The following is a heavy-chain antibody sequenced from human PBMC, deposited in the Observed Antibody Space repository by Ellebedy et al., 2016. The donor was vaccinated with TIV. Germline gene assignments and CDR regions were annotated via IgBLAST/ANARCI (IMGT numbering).Heavy chain of an antibody. D-gene: IGHD3-22*01. V-gene: IGHV3-7*01. Sequence: GGSLRLXXAASGFTFSSYWMSWVRQAPGKGLEWVANIKQDGSEKYYVDSVKGRFTISRDNAKNSLYLQMNSLRAEDTAVYYCAREGPNSDYYDSSGYYQYYFDYWGQGTLVTVSS. J-gene: IGHJ4*02. CDR1: GFTFSSYW. CDR3: AREGPNSDYYDSSGYYQYYFDY. CDR2: IKQDGSEK.